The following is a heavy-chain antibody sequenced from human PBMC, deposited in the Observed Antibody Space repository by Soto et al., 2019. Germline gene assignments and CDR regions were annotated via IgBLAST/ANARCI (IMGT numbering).Heavy chain of an antibody. CDR1: GFTFSSYA. D-gene: IGHD2-2*01. CDR3: VKESSTSPARYFQH. J-gene: IGHJ1*01. V-gene: IGHV3-64D*06. CDR2: ISSNGGST. Sequence: GGSLRLSCSASGFTFSSYAMHWVRQAPGKGLEYVSAISSNGGSTYYADSVKGRFTISRDNSKNTLYLQMSSLRAEDTAVYYCVKESSTSPARYFQHWGQGTLVTVSS.